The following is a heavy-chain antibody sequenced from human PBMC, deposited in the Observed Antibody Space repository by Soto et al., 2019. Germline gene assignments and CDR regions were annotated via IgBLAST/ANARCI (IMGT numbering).Heavy chain of an antibody. Sequence: QVQLQESDPGLVKPSETLSLTCTVSGGSVSSGSYYWSWIRQPPGKVLEWIGYIYYSGSTNYNPSLKSRVTISVDTSKNQFSLNLSSVTAADTAVYYCARVGKRITIFGVVRYDYFDYWGQGNLVTVSS. J-gene: IGHJ4*02. CDR3: ARVGKRITIFGVVRYDYFDY. D-gene: IGHD3-3*01. V-gene: IGHV4-61*01. CDR1: GGSVSSGSYY. CDR2: IYYSGST.